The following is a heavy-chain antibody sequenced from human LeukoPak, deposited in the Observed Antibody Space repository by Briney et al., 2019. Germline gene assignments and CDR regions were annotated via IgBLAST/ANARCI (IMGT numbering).Heavy chain of an antibody. CDR1: GYTFTSYG. CDR2: ISAYNGNT. CDR3: ARAGSAYGSGSRGWCYYYMDV. V-gene: IGHV1-18*01. D-gene: IGHD3-10*01. J-gene: IGHJ6*03. Sequence: ASVKVSCKASGYTFTSYGISWVRQAPGQGLEWMGWISAYNGNTNYAQKLQGRVTITADKSTSTAYTELSSLRSEDTAVYYCARAGSAYGSGSRGWCYYYMDVWGKGTTVTVSS.